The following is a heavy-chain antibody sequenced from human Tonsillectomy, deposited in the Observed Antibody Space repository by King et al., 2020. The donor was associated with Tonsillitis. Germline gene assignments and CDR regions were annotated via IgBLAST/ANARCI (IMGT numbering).Heavy chain of an antibody. D-gene: IGHD6-6*01. CDR1: GFTFSDYY. V-gene: IGHV3-11*01. Sequence: QLVQSGGGLVKPGGSLRLSCAASGFTFSDYYMCWIRQAPGKGLEWVSYISSSGSTIYYADSVKGRFTISRDNAKNSLYLQMNSLRAEDTAVYYCAREGLAARPSYYYYCMDVWGQGTTVTVSS. CDR2: ISSSGSTI. J-gene: IGHJ6*02. CDR3: AREGLAARPSYYYYCMDV.